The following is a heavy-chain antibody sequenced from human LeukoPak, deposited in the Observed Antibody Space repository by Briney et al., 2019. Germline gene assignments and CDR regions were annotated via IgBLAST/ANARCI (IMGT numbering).Heavy chain of an antibody. CDR3: ASIGADTMVRGVITPGDYYYGMDV. CDR1: GGTFSSYA. V-gene: IGHV1-69*13. D-gene: IGHD3-10*01. Sequence: SVKVSCKASGGTFSSYAISWVRQAPGQGLEWMGGIIPIFGTANYAQKFQGRVTITADESTSTAYMELSSLRSEDTAVYYCASIGADTMVRGVITPGDYYYGMDVWGQGTTATVSS. J-gene: IGHJ6*02. CDR2: IIPIFGTA.